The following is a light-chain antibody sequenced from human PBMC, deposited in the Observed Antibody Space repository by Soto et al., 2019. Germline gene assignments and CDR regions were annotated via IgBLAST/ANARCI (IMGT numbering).Light chain of an antibody. Sequence: DIQMTQSPSSLSASVGDRVTITCRASQSISSYLNWYQQKPGKAPNLLIYAASSLQSGVQSRFSGSGSGTDFTLTISSLQPEDFATYYCQQSYSAPPWTFGQGTKVEIK. CDR1: QSISSY. V-gene: IGKV1-39*01. J-gene: IGKJ1*01. CDR3: QQSYSAPPWT. CDR2: AAS.